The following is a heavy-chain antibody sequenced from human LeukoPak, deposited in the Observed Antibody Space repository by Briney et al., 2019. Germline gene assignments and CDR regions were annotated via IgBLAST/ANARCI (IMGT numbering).Heavy chain of an antibody. CDR2: ISGSGSHT. CDR3: GSGPVGTTVP. V-gene: IGHV3-23*01. Sequence: GGSLRLSCAASGFSFGSYAMGWTRQAPGQGLEWVSAISGSGSHTNYAESVKGRFTISRDNSKNILYLHMGSLTVADTAVYYCGSGPVGTTVPWGQGTLVTVSS. J-gene: IGHJ5*02. D-gene: IGHD1-1*01. CDR1: GFSFGSYA.